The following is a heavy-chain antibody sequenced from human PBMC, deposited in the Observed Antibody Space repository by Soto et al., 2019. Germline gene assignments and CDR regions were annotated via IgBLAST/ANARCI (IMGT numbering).Heavy chain of an antibody. D-gene: IGHD3-9*01. J-gene: IGHJ4*02. CDR1: GFAFTNYW. Sequence: PXGSLRLSCSAAGFAFTNYWMSWVRQAPGKGLECVANIKEDGSEKYYVDSVKGRFTISRDNAKNSMYLQMNSLRADDTAVYYCARGRRYFDWIGNYWGQGTMVTVSS. V-gene: IGHV3-7*03. CDR3: ARGRRYFDWIGNY. CDR2: IKEDGSEK.